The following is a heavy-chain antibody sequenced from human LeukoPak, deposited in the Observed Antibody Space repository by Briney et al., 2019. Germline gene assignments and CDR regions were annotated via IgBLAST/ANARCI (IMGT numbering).Heavy chain of an antibody. V-gene: IGHV3-48*01. CDR3: ARGRYYYDSSGWHSDY. CDR1: GFTFSSYS. Sequence: PGGSLRLSCAASGFTFSSYSMNWVRQAPGKGLEWVSYISSSSSTIYYADSVKGRFTISRDNAKNSLYLQMNSLRAEDTAVYYCARGRYYYDSSGWHSDYWGQGTLVTVSS. J-gene: IGHJ4*02. CDR2: ISSSSSTI. D-gene: IGHD3-22*01.